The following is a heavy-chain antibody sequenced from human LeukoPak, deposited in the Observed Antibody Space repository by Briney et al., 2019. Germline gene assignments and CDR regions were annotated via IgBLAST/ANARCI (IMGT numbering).Heavy chain of an antibody. V-gene: IGHV3-30*18. CDR2: ISYDGSNK. CDR1: GFTFSSYV. J-gene: IGHJ4*02. CDR3: AKDMDHDYDDYGFDY. Sequence: GGSLRLPCAASGFTFSSYVMHWVRQAPGKGLEWVAFISYDGSNKYYADSVKGRCTISRDNSKNTVYLQMNSLRAEDTAVYYCAKDMDHDYDDYGFDYWGQGTPVTVSS. D-gene: IGHD4-17*01.